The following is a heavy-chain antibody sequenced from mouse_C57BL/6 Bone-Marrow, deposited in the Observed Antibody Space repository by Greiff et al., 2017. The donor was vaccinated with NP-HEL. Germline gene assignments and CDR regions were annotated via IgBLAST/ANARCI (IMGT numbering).Heavy chain of an antibody. J-gene: IGHJ2*01. CDR3: ARSFFSTKGFDY. CDR2: IDPSDSYT. V-gene: IGHV1-59*01. Sequence: VKLQESGAELVRPGTSVKLSCKASGYTFTSYWMHWVKQRPGQGLEWIGVIDPSDSYTNYNQKFKGKATLTVDTSSSAAYMQLSSLTSEDSAVYYCARSFFSTKGFDYWGQGTTLTVSS. CDR1: GYTFTSYW.